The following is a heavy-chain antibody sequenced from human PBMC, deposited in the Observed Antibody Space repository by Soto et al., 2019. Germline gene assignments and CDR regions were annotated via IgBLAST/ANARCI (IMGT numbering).Heavy chain of an antibody. CDR2: IRSKADSYAT. V-gene: IGHV3-73*02. CDR1: GFTFSDSP. D-gene: IGHD2-15*01. CDR3: SSHSPEDMRRT. Sequence: EVQLVESGGGLVQPGGSLKLSCTASGFTFSDSPMHWVRQASGKGLEWVGRIRSKADSYATAYGASGKGRFTISRDDSKNTAYLQMNSLKTEDAAVYYCSSHSPEDMRRTWGQGTLVTVSS. J-gene: IGHJ5*02.